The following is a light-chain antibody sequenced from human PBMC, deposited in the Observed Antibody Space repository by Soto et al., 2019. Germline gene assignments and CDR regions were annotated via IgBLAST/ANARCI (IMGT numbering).Light chain of an antibody. J-gene: IGKJ4*01. CDR2: GAS. Sequence: EIVLTQSPGTLSLSPGERATLSCRASQSVSSSYLAWYQQKPGQAPRLLIYGASSRATGIPDRFSGSGSGTDFTLTISRLEPEDFAVYYCQQYGSSVGRLTFGGGTKVDIK. CDR3: QQYGSSVGRLT. V-gene: IGKV3-20*01. CDR1: QSVSSSY.